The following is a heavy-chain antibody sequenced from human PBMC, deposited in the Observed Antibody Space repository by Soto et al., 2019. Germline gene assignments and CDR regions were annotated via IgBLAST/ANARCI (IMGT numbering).Heavy chain of an antibody. CDR2: INAGNGNT. J-gene: IGHJ4*02. D-gene: IGHD4-17*01. CDR3: ARGPDYAGYFDY. CDR1: GYTFTSYA. Sequence: GASVKVSCKASGYTFTSYAMHWVRQAPGQRLEWMGWINAGNGNTKYSQKFQGRVTITRDTSATTAYMELSGLRSEDTAVYYCARGPDYAGYFDYWGQGTLVTVSS. V-gene: IGHV1-3*01.